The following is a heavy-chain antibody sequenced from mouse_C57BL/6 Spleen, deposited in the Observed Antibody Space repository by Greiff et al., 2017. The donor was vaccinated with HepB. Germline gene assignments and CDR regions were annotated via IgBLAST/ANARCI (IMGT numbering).Heavy chain of an antibody. CDR3: AIGGGYDKAFDY. D-gene: IGHD2-2*01. Sequence: QVQLKQPGAELVRPGSSVKLSCKASGYTFTSYWMHWVKQRPIQGLEWIGNIDPSDSETHYNQKFKDKATLTVDKSSSTAYMQLSSLTSEDSAVYYCAIGGGYDKAFDYWGQGTTLTVSS. V-gene: IGHV1-52*01. J-gene: IGHJ2*01. CDR1: GYTFTSYW. CDR2: IDPSDSET.